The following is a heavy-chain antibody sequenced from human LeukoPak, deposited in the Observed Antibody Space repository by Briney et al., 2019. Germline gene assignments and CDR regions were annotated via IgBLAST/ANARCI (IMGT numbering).Heavy chain of an antibody. J-gene: IGHJ5*02. CDR1: GFPFSSYA. CDR2: TSETGDRT. Sequence: GGSLRLSCAASGFPFSSYAMNWVRQAPGKGLEWVSATSETGDRTHYADSVKGRFTVSRDNPKDTLYLQMDSLRAEDTAVYYCAKQFVDIWGQGTLVTVSS. V-gene: IGHV3-23*01. D-gene: IGHD5-24*01. CDR3: AKQFVDI.